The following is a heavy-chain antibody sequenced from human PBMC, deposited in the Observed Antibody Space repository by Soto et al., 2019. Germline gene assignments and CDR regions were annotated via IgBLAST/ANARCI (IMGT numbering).Heavy chain of an antibody. V-gene: IGHV1-8*01. CDR3: ARGPLVWGYSKSDYYYYYMDV. CDR1: GYTFTSYD. CDR2: MIPNSGNT. J-gene: IGHJ6*03. Sequence: GASVKVSCKASGYTFTSYDINWVRQATGQGLEWMGWMIPNSGNTGYAQKFQGRVTMTRNTSISTAYMELSSLRSEDTAVYYCARGPLVWGYSKSDYYYYYMDVWGKGTTVTVSS. D-gene: IGHD4-4*01.